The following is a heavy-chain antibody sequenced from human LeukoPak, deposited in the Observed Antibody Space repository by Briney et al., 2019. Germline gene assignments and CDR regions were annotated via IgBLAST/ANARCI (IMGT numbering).Heavy chain of an antibody. CDR2: IWYDGSHD. D-gene: IGHD2-2*01. CDR1: GFTFSHYA. CDR3: AKEGDYCSSSGCHKRGIDY. Sequence: GGSLRLSCAAFGFTFSHYAMHWVRQAPGKGLEWVAVIWYDGSHDTYTDSVKGRFTVSRDNFKNVLHLQMNSLRVEDTAVYYCAKEGDYCSSSGCHKRGIDYWGQGTLVTVSS. J-gene: IGHJ4*02. V-gene: IGHV3-33*06.